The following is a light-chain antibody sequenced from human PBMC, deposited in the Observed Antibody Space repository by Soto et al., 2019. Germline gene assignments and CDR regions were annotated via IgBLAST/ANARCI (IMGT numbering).Light chain of an antibody. Sequence: VLTQSPGTLSLSPGERATLSCRASQSVNNNYLAWYQQKPGQSPRLLIYGASIRATAIPDRFSGSGSGTDFTLTINRLEAEDSALYYCQKYDTSPYTFGQGTKLEIK. CDR2: GAS. V-gene: IGKV3-20*01. CDR1: QSVNNNY. CDR3: QKYDTSPYT. J-gene: IGKJ2*01.